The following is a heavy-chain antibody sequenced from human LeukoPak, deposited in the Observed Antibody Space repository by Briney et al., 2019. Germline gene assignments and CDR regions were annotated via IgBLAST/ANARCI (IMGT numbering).Heavy chain of an antibody. Sequence: GGSLRLSCAASGFTFSSYAMSWVRRAPGKGLECVSAISGSGGSTYYADSVKGRFTISRDNSKNTLYLQMNSLRAEDTAVYYCAKTSYDSSGYYYFDYWGQGTLVTVSS. V-gene: IGHV3-23*01. CDR2: ISGSGGST. CDR1: GFTFSSYA. CDR3: AKTSYDSSGYYYFDY. D-gene: IGHD3-22*01. J-gene: IGHJ4*02.